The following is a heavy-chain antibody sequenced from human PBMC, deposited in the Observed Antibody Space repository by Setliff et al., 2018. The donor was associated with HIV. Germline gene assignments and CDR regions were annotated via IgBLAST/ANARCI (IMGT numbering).Heavy chain of an antibody. Sequence: PSETLSLTCTVPGASISSHNYYWGWIRQSPGKGLEWIASIRSSGDTYYNPSLQSRVIISVDTSNNQISLKLTSVTAADTAVNYCTIPASSLAPNWGRGTQVTVSS. J-gene: IGHJ4*02. CDR2: IRSSGDT. V-gene: IGHV4-39*01. CDR3: TIPASSLAPN. CDR1: GASISSHNYY.